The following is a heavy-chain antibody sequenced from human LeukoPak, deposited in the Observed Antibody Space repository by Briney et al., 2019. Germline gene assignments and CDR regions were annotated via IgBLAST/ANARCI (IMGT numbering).Heavy chain of an antibody. J-gene: IGHJ2*01. D-gene: IGHD5-18*01. CDR2: ISGSST. Sequence: PGGSLRLSCAASGFTFSSYAVSWVRQAPGKGLEWASAISGSSTYYADSVKGRFTISRDNSKNTLYLQMNSLRAEDTAVYYCATDPADTYPNWYFDLWGRGTLVTVSS. CDR1: GFTFSSYA. CDR3: ATDPADTYPNWYFDL. V-gene: IGHV3-23*01.